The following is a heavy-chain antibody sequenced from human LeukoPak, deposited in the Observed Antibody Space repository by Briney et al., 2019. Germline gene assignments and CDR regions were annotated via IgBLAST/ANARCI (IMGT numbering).Heavy chain of an antibody. V-gene: IGHV3-11*01. CDR3: ATLKRRAYFDY. CDR2: ISSSGSTI. Sequence: GGSLRLSCAASGFTLSDYYMSWIRQAPGKGLEWVSYISSSGSTIYYADSVKGRFTISRDNAKNSLYLQMNSLRAEDTAVYYCATLKRRAYFDYWGQGTLVTVSS. J-gene: IGHJ4*02. CDR1: GFTLSDYY.